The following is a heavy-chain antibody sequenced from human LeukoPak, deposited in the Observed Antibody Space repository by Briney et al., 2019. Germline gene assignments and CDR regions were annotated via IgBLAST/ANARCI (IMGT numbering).Heavy chain of an antibody. Sequence: SETLSLTCAVYGGSFSGYYWSWIRQPPGKGLEWIGEINHSGGTNYNPSLKSRVTISVDTSKNQFSLKLSSVTAADTAVYYCARDLSHTYSGSYYYFDYWGQGTLVTVSS. CDR2: INHSGGT. CDR1: GGSFSGYY. D-gene: IGHD1-26*01. CDR3: ARDLSHTYSGSYYYFDY. J-gene: IGHJ4*02. V-gene: IGHV4-34*01.